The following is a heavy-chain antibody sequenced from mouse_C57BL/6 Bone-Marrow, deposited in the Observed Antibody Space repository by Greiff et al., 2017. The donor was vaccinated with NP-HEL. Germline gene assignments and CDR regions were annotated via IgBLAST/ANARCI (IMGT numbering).Heavy chain of an antibody. Sequence: VQLQQSGPELVKPGASVKISCKASGYTFTDYYMNWVKQSHGKSLEWIGDINPNNGGTSYNQKFKGKATLTVDKSSSTAYMERRSLTSEDSAVYYCAREGIVWKYFDYWGQGTTLTVSS. V-gene: IGHV1-26*01. D-gene: IGHD2-10*02. J-gene: IGHJ2*01. CDR1: GYTFTDYY. CDR3: AREGIVWKYFDY. CDR2: INPNNGGT.